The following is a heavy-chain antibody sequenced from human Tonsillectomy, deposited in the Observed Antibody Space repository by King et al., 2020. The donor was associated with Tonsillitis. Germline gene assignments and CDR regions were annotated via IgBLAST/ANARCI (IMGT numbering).Heavy chain of an antibody. D-gene: IGHD3-10*01. CDR2: IFPGDSDT. CDR1: GYSFAYYW. CDR3: ARLSGGFGEFDWFDL. Sequence: VQLVESGAEVKKPGESLKISCKGSGYSFAYYWIGWVRQMPGNGLEWMGIIFPGDSDTRYSPSFQGQVTISADKSIRTAYLQWSSLKASDTAMYYWARLSGGFGEFDWFDLWGQGTLVTVSS. J-gene: IGHJ5*02. V-gene: IGHV5-51*01.